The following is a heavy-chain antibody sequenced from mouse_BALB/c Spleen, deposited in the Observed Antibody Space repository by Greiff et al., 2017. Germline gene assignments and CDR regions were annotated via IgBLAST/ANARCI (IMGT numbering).Heavy chain of an antibody. CDR3: ARQGYDYDEIAY. Sequence: EVKLQESGGGLVQPGGSLKLSCAASGFTFSSYTMSWVRQTPEKRLEWVAYISNGGGSTYYPDTVKGRFTISRDNAKNTLYLQMSSLKSEDTAMYYCARQGYDYDEIAYWGQGTLVTVSA. D-gene: IGHD2-4*01. V-gene: IGHV5-12-2*01. CDR2: ISNGGGST. CDR1: GFTFSSYT. J-gene: IGHJ3*01.